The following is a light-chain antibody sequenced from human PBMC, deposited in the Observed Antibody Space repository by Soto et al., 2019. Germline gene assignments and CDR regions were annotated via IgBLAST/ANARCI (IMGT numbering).Light chain of an antibody. CDR1: QSVYKYF. CDR2: GAS. V-gene: IGKV3-20*01. Sequence: EIVLTQSPGTLSLSPGERATLSCRASQSVYKYFLAWYQQKPGQAPRLLINGASNRATGIPDRFSGSGSGTDFSLAIDRLEPEDFAVYFCQQYGNSPPTFGGGTKVAIK. J-gene: IGKJ4*01. CDR3: QQYGNSPPT.